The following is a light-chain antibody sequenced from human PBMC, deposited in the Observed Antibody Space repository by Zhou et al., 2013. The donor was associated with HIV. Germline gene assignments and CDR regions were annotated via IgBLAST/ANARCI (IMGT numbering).Light chain of an antibody. J-gene: IGKJ4*01. CDR2: DAS. CDR1: QSVSSY. Sequence: EIVLTQSPGTLSLSPGERATLSCRASQSVSSYLAWYQQKPGQAPRLLIYDASNRATGIPARFSGSGSGTDFTLTISSLEPEDFAVYYCQQRSNWPRTFGGGTKVEI. CDR3: QQRSNWPRT. V-gene: IGKV3-11*01.